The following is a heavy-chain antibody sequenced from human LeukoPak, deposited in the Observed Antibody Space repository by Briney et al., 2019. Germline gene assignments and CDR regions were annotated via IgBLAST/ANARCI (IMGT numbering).Heavy chain of an antibody. CDR2: IYYSGST. Sequence: PGGSLRLSCAASGFTFSSYWMSWVRQAPGKGLEWIGSIYYSGSTYYNPSLKSRVTISVDTSKTQFSLKLSSVTAADTAVYYCARGTYYQDSSGYSYYHHYYMDVWGKGTTVTVSS. CDR1: GFTFSSYW. V-gene: IGHV4-39*07. CDR3: ARGTYYQDSSGYSYYHHYYMDV. D-gene: IGHD3-22*01. J-gene: IGHJ6*03.